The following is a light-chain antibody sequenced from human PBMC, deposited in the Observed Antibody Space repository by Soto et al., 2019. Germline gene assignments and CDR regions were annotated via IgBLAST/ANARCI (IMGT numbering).Light chain of an antibody. CDR1: IGYSHDK. Sequence: QLVLTQPPSASASLGASVTLTCTLSIGYSHDKVDWYQQRPGEGPRLGMRVGTGGIVGSKGDRIPDRFSVLGSGLNRYLTIKNTEVEPESDDHCGADHRSGSNFVFGGGTQLTVL. V-gene: IGLV9-49*01. J-gene: IGLJ2*01. CDR2: VGTGGIVG. CDR3: GADHRSGSNFV.